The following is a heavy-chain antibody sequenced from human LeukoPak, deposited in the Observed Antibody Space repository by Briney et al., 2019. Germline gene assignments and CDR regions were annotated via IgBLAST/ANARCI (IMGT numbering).Heavy chain of an antibody. V-gene: IGHV4-4*07. J-gene: IGHJ2*01. CDR2: ICTSGST. CDR1: GGSISSYY. D-gene: IGHD4-23*01. Sequence: SETLSLTCTVSGGSISSYYWSWIRQPAGKGLEWIGRICTSGSTNYNPSLKSRVTMSVDTSKNQFSLKLSSVTAADTAVYYCARDYGGNHNSGYWYFDLWGRGTLVTVSS. CDR3: ARDYGGNHNSGYWYFDL.